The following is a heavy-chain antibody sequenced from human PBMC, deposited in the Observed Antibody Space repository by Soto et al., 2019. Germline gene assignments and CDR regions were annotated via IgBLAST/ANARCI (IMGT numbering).Heavy chain of an antibody. Sequence: EVQLVESGGGLVKPGGSLRLSCAASGFTFNTYDMNWVRQAPGKGLEWVSSITTSSAYIYYADSLKGRITISRDNAKNSLFLQMNSLSAADTAVYYCVRSGTARLLRHSWFDTWGQGTLVTVSS. CDR2: ITTSSAYI. CDR3: VRSGTARLLRHSWFDT. D-gene: IGHD2-21*01. J-gene: IGHJ5*02. CDR1: GFTFNTYD. V-gene: IGHV3-21*01.